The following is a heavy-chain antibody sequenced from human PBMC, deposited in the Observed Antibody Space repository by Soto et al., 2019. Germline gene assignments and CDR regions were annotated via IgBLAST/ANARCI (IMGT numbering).Heavy chain of an antibody. J-gene: IGHJ5*02. V-gene: IGHV4-39*01. CDR1: GDSIISSDFY. CDR2: IFYLGSS. D-gene: IGHD3-3*02. CDR3: ERHSLALRKNTWLDP. Sequence: KTSETLSLTCTVSGDSIISSDFYWGWVRQPPGKGLEWIGSIFYLGSSYYNPSLKSRVTMSVDTSKNQFSLRLRSVTAADTALYFCERHSLALRKNTWLDPWGQGIMVTVSS.